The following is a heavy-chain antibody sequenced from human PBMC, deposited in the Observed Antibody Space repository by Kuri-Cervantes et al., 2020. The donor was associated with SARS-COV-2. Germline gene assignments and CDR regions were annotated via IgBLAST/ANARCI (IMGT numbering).Heavy chain of an antibody. CDR2: IYSGGSST. Sequence: GGSLRLSCAASGFTFSSYAMSWVRQAPGKGLEWVSVIYSGGSSTYYADSVKGRFTISRDNFKNTLYLQMNSLRAEDTAVYYCAKDLGDYGMDVWGQGTTVTVSS. D-gene: IGHD3-16*01. V-gene: IGHV3-23*03. CDR1: GFTFSSYA. CDR3: AKDLGDYGMDV. J-gene: IGHJ6*02.